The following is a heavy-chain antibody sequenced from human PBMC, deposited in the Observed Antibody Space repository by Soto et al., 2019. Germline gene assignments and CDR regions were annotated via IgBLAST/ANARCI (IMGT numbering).Heavy chain of an antibody. J-gene: IGHJ3*02. V-gene: IGHV3-74*03. Sequence: GCSLRLSCSASGFIFSDHWMHWVLQAPGKGLVWVSRINSDGSSTEYADSVKGRFTISRDNAKNTLYVQVNSLRAEDTAVYYSARGGFDRYDAFHIWGQGTMVTVSS. CDR3: ARGGFDRYDAFHI. CDR1: GFIFSDHW. D-gene: IGHD3-9*01. CDR2: INSDGSST.